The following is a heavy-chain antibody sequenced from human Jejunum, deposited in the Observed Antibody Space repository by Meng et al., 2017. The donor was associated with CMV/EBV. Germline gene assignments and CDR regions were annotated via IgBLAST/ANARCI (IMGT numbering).Heavy chain of an antibody. CDR3: VVGVDD. Sequence: ASVKVSCKASEHTFNNYYMEWVRQAPGQGFEWMGKVNPSGDSTTYAQKFQGRVSMTRDTSTSTVYMELRSLTSEDTAVYYCVVGVDDWGQGTLVTVSS. V-gene: IGHV1-46*02. CDR2: VNPSGDST. J-gene: IGHJ4*02. CDR1: EHTFNNYY.